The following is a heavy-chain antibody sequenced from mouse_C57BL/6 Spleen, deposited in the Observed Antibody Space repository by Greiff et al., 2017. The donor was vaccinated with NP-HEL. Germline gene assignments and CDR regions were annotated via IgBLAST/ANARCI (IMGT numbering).Heavy chain of an antibody. CDR1: GFNIKDDY. D-gene: IGHD4-1*01. J-gene: IGHJ2*01. Sequence: VQLKQSGAELVRPGASVKLSCTASGFNIKDDYMHWVKQRPEQGLEWIGWIDPENGDTEYASKFQGKATITADTSSNTAYLQLSSLTSEDTAVYYCTTRPGDYFDYWGQGTTLTVSS. CDR2: IDPENGDT. V-gene: IGHV14-4*01. CDR3: TTRPGDYFDY.